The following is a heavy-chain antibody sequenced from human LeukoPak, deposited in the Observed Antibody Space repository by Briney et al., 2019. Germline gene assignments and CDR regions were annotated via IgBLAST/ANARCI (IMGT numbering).Heavy chain of an antibody. D-gene: IGHD5-24*01. Sequence: SETLSLTCSVSGGSISNYYWNWILQPPGKGLEWIGYIHYTGSTRYNPSLKSRVSISVDTSKNQFSLKLTSVTAADTAVYYCARDSERTSRGGYNFDYWGQGTLVTVSS. J-gene: IGHJ4*02. CDR1: GGSISNYY. CDR3: ARDSERTSRGGYNFDY. CDR2: IHYTGST. V-gene: IGHV4-59*01.